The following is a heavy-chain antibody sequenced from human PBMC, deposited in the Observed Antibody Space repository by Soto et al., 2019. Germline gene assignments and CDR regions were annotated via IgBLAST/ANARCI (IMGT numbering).Heavy chain of an antibody. J-gene: IGHJ4*02. CDR3: AKVEDYDILTGPDY. V-gene: IGHV3-23*01. CDR2: ISGSGGST. Sequence: GSLRLSCAASGFTFSSYAMSWVRQAPGKGLEWVSAISGSGGSTYYADSVKGRFTISRDNSKNTLYLQMNSLRAEDTAVYYCAKVEDYDILTGPDYWGQGTLVTVS. D-gene: IGHD3-9*01. CDR1: GFTFSSYA.